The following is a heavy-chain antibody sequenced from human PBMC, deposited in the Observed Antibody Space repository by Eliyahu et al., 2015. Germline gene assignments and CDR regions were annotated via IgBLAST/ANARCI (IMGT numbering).Heavy chain of an antibody. CDR3: ARPRTVSDNYYYYGMDV. CDR1: GYTFIXYY. Sequence: QVQLVQSGAEVKKPGASVKVSCKASGYTFIXYYMHWVRQAPGQGLEWMGIINPSGGNTRYAQKFQGRVTMTRDTSTSTVYMELTSLRSEDTAVYYCARPRTVSDNYYYYGMDVWGQGTTVTVSS. V-gene: IGHV1-46*01. CDR2: INPSGGNT. J-gene: IGHJ6*02. D-gene: IGHD2-15*01.